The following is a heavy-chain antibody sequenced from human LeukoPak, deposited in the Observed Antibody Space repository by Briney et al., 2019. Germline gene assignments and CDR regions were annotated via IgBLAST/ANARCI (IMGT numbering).Heavy chain of an antibody. CDR3: ARTLGYCSSTSCYRPFDP. CDR2: INPNSGGT. J-gene: IGHJ5*02. V-gene: IGHV1-2*02. Sequence: ASVKVSCKASGYTFTGYYMHWVRQAPGQGLEWMGWINPNSGGTNYAQKFQGRVTMTRDTSISTAYMELSRLRSDDTAVYYCARTLGYCSSTSCYRPFDPWGQGTLVTVSS. D-gene: IGHD2-2*01. CDR1: GYTFTGYY.